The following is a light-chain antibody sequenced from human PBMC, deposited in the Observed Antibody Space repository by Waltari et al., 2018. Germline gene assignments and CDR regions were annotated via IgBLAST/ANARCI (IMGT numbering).Light chain of an antibody. Sequence: DIQMTQSPSSMSASVGDRVPITCQASQDISIYLSWYQQKPGKAPKVLIYDASTLETGVPSRFTGSRSGTDFTFTISSLQPEDIATYYCQQYKDLPRTFGQGTKVEIK. CDR2: DAS. V-gene: IGKV1-33*01. J-gene: IGKJ1*01. CDR1: QDISIY. CDR3: QQYKDLPRT.